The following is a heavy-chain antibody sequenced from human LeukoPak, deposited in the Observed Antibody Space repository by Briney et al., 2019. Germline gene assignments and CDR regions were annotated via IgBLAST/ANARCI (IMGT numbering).Heavy chain of an antibody. CDR1: GGSISSGDYY. CDR2: IYYSGST. Sequence: SQTLSLTCTVSGGSISSGDYYWSWIRQPPGKGLEWIGYIYYSGSTYYNPSLKSRVTISVGTSKNQFSLKLSSVTATDTAVYYCARVLYYYGSGSYYPNWFDPWGQGTLVTVSS. D-gene: IGHD3-10*01. V-gene: IGHV4-30-4*01. J-gene: IGHJ5*02. CDR3: ARVLYYYGSGSYYPNWFDP.